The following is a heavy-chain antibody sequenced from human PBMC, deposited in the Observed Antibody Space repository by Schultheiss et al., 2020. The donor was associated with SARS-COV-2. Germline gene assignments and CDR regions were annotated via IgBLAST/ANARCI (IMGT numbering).Heavy chain of an antibody. CDR1: GGSFSGYY. D-gene: IGHD2/OR15-2a*01. V-gene: IGHV4-59*10. J-gene: IGHJ4*02. CDR2: IYPRGRI. CDR3: ARTQYGTSPVFDY. Sequence: SETLSLTCAVYGGSFSGYYWSWIRQPAGKGLEWIGRIYPRGRIDYNPSLKSRVTISVDTSKNQFSLKLSSVTAADTAVYYCARTQYGTSPVFDYWGQGIVVTVSS.